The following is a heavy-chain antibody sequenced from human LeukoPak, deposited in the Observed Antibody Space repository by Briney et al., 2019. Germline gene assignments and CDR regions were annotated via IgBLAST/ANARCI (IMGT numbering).Heavy chain of an antibody. CDR3: ARQGFYDFHFDT. CDR1: GGSISSSHYS. D-gene: IGHD3-3*01. Sequence: PSETLSLTCTVSGGSISSSHYSWGWIRQPPGKGLEWLATIYYSGSTNHNTSLKSRITISADTSKKQFSLKLRSVTAADTAVYYCARQGFYDFHFDTWGQGTLVTVSS. CDR2: IYYSGST. V-gene: IGHV4-39*01. J-gene: IGHJ4*02.